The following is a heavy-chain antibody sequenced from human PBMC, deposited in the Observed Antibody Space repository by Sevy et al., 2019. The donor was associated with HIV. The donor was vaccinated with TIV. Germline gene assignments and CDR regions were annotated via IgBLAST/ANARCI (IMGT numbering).Heavy chain of an antibody. J-gene: IGHJ4*02. D-gene: IGHD3-22*01. CDR1: GFTFSSYA. CDR3: ARDGQRDYYDSSGYYYYFDY. CDR2: ISYDGSNK. Sequence: GGSLRLSCAASGFTFSSYAMHWVRQAPGKGLEWVAVISYDGSNKYYADSVKGRFTISRDNSKNTRYLQMNSLRAEDTAVYYCARDGQRDYYDSSGYYYYFDYWGQGTLVTVSS. V-gene: IGHV3-30-3*01.